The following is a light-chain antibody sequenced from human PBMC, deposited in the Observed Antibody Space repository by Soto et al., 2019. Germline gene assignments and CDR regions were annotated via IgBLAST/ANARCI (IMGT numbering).Light chain of an antibody. Sequence: EIVLTQSPGTLSLSPGERATLSCRASQSVSSGYFACYQQKPGQAPRLLIYGASGRATGIPDRFSGSGSGTDFTLTISRLEPEDFAVYYCQQYGSSPMYTFGQGTKLEIK. J-gene: IGKJ2*01. CDR1: QSVSSGY. V-gene: IGKV3-20*01. CDR3: QQYGSSPMYT. CDR2: GAS.